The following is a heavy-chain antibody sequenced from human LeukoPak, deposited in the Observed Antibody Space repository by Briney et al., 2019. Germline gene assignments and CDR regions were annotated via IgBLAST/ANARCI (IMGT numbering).Heavy chain of an antibody. CDR3: AKDRKKAGGLI. V-gene: IGHV3-21*04. CDR2: ISSSSSYI. J-gene: IGHJ3*02. Sequence: GGSLRLSCAASGFTFSSYSMNWVRQAPGKGLEWVSSISSSSSYIYYADSVKGRFTISRDNAKNSLYLQMNSLRAEDTASYYCAKDRKKAGGLIWGQGTMVTVSS. CDR1: GFTFSSYS. D-gene: IGHD2-15*01.